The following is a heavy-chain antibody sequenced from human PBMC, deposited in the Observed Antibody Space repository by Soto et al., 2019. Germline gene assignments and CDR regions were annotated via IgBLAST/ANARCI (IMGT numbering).Heavy chain of an antibody. D-gene: IGHD1-26*01. CDR3: ARAMDSGSYYFDY. Sequence: VQLVESGGGLVQPGGSLRLSCAASGFTFSSYAMHWVRQAPGKGLEYVSAISSNGGSTYYANSVKGRFTISRDNSKNTLYLQMGSLRAEDMAVYYCARAMDSGSYYFDYWGQGTLVTVSS. J-gene: IGHJ4*02. CDR1: GFTFSSYA. CDR2: ISSNGGST. V-gene: IGHV3-64*01.